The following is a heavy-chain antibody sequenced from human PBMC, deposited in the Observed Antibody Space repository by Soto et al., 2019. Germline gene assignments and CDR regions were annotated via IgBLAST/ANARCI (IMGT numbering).Heavy chain of an antibody. Sequence: QVQLQESGPGLVKPSETLSLTCTVYGGSISSYYWSWIRQPPGKGLEWIGYIYYSGSTNYNPSLKSRVTRSVDTSKNQFSLKLSSVTAADTAVYYCARVHSSDKSGYFQHWGQGTLVTVSS. V-gene: IGHV4-59*01. D-gene: IGHD6-19*01. J-gene: IGHJ1*01. CDR1: GGSISSYY. CDR3: ARVHSSDKSGYFQH. CDR2: IYYSGST.